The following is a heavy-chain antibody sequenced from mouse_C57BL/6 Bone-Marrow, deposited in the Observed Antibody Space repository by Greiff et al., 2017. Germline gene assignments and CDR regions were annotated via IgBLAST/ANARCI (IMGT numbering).Heavy chain of an antibody. Sequence: LVESGAELAKPGASVKLSCKASGYTFTSYWMHWVKQRPGQGLEWIGYINPSSGYTKYNQKFKDKDTLTADKSSSTAYMQLSSLTYEDSAVYYCARESNAYAMDYWGQGTSVTVSS. J-gene: IGHJ4*01. CDR3: ARESNAYAMDY. V-gene: IGHV1-7*01. D-gene: IGHD2-5*01. CDR2: INPSSGYT. CDR1: GYTFTSYW.